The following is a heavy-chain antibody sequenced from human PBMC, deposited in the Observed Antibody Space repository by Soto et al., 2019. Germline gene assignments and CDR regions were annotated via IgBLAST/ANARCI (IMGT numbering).Heavy chain of an antibody. V-gene: IGHV1-69*06. J-gene: IGHJ1*01. CDR3: ARVSIGTSWTPNDF. CDR1: GGTFSSYA. CDR2: TIPSFGTS. D-gene: IGHD6-13*01. Sequence: QVQLVQSGAEVKRPGSSVKVSCKASGGTFSSYAVSWVRQAPGQGLEWMGWTIPSFGTSNYAQKFRDRVTITADRSTSTAYMELTSLTSDDTAVYYCARVSIGTSWTPNDFWGQGTLVTVSS.